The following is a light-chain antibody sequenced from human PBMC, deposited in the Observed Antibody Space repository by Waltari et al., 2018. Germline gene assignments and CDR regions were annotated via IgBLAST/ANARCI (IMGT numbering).Light chain of an antibody. CDR3: QSTDNSATYVV. CDR1: VLPKEY. V-gene: IGLV3-25*03. Sequence: SYDLTQTPSVSVSPGQTARITCSGNVLPKEYAYWYQQKPGQAPLLVIYKDSERPSEIPARFSGSSSGTTATLTISGVLPEDEADYYCQSTDNSATYVVFGGGTKLTVL. CDR2: KDS. J-gene: IGLJ3*02.